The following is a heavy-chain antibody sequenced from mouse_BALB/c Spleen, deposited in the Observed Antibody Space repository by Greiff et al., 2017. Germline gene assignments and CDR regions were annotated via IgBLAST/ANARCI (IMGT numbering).Heavy chain of an antibody. CDR1: GFAFSRYD. CDR3: ARQDYGRYFDY. CDR2: ISSGGGST. Sequence: EVQRVESGGGLVKPGGSLKLSCAAPGFAFSRYDMSWVRQTPEKRLEWVAYISSGGGSTYYPDTVKGRFTISRDNAKNTLYLQMSSLKSEDTAMYYCARQDYGRYFDYWGQGTTLTVSS. D-gene: IGHD1-1*01. J-gene: IGHJ2*01. V-gene: IGHV5-12-1*01.